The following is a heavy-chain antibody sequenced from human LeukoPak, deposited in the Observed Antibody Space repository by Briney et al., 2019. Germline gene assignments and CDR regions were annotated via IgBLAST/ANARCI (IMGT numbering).Heavy chain of an antibody. J-gene: IGHJ4*02. CDR1: GGSISSSSYY. CDR3: ASRLWSKLDY. Sequence: PSETLSLTCTVSGGSISSSSYYWGWIRQPPGKGLEWIGSIYYSGSTYYNPSLKSRVTISVDTSKNQFSLKLSSVTAADTAVYYSASRLWSKLDYWGQGTLVTVSS. CDR2: IYYSGST. V-gene: IGHV4-39*01. D-gene: IGHD4/OR15-4a*01.